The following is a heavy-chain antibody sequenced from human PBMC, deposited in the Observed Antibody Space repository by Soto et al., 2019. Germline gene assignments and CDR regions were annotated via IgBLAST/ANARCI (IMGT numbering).Heavy chain of an antibody. V-gene: IGHV5-51*01. D-gene: IGHD2-8*02. CDR2: IYPGDSDT. Sequence: PGESLKISCKGSGYSFTSYWIGWVRQMPGKGLEWMGIIYPGDSDTSYSPSFQGQVTISADKSISTAYLQWSSLKASDTAMYYCATQTPLLLGVDAFDIWGQGKMVTVSS. J-gene: IGHJ3*02. CDR3: ATQTPLLLGVDAFDI. CDR1: GYSFTSYW.